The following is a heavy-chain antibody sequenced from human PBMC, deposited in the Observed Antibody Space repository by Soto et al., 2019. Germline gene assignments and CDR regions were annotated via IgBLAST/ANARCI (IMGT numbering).Heavy chain of an antibody. Sequence: QVQLQESGPRLVKASETLSLTCTVTDGAISTFYWSWIRQAPGGGLEWIGYVYQNGSTNYNPSLRSRVTMSVDTPKRQFSLKLSSVTAADTAVYYCARCWGIVMDWGVILNWFDPWGQGTLVTVSS. CDR2: VYQNGST. J-gene: IGHJ5*02. D-gene: IGHD3-10*01. V-gene: IGHV4-59*01. CDR3: ARCWGIVMDWGVILNWFDP. CDR1: DGAISTFY.